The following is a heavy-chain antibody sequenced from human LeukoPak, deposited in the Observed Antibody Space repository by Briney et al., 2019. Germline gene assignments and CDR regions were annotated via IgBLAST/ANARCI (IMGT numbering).Heavy chain of an antibody. CDR2: ISGSGGST. CDR1: GFTFSSYA. Sequence: PGGSLRLSCAASGFTFSSYAMSWVRQAPGKGLEWVSAISGSGGSTYYADSVKGRFTISRDNSKNTLYLQMNSLKTEDTAVYYCTDLRSYSSGWYSIEYFQHWGQGTLVTVSS. J-gene: IGHJ1*01. V-gene: IGHV3-23*01. CDR3: TDLRSYSSGWYSIEYFQH. D-gene: IGHD6-19*01.